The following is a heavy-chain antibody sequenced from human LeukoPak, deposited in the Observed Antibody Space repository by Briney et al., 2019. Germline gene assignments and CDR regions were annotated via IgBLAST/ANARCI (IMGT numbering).Heavy chain of an antibody. CDR3: AREGRFLEWLNGAFDI. CDR1: GGTFSSYA. Sequence: SVKVSCKASGGTFSSYAISWVRQAPGQGLEWMGGIIPIFGTANYAQKFQGRVTITADESTSTAYMELSSLRSEDTAVYYCAREGRFLEWLNGAFDIWGQGTMVTVSS. CDR2: IIPIFGTA. J-gene: IGHJ3*02. V-gene: IGHV1-69*13. D-gene: IGHD3-3*01.